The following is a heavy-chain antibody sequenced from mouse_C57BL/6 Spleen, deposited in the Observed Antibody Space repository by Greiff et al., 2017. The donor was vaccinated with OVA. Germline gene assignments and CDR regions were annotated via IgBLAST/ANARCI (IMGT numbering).Heavy chain of an antibody. CDR1: GYTFTSYW. CDR2: IYPSDSET. J-gene: IGHJ1*03. CDR3: ARSYSNLRHWYFDV. D-gene: IGHD2-5*01. Sequence: VQLQQSGAELVRPGSSVKLSCKASGYTFTSYWMDWVKQRPGQGLEWIGNIYPSDSETHYNQKFKDKATLTVDKSSSTAYMQLSSLTSEDSAVYYCARSYSNLRHWYFDVWGTGTTVTVSS. V-gene: IGHV1-61*01.